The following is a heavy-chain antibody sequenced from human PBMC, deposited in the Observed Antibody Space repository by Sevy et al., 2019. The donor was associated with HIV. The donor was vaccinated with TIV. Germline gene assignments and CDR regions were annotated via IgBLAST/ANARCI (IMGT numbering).Heavy chain of an antibody. CDR1: GFPFSNYA. CDR3: AKRRVQSGLSGGGANFGMDV. Sequence: GGSLRLSCAASGFPFSNYAMSWVRQAPVKGLEWVSTLIGGGSRTYYADSVTGRFIISRDNSRNTLYLQMNSLRAEDTAIYYCAKRRVQSGLSGGGANFGMDVCGRGTTVTVSS. CDR2: LIGGGSRT. V-gene: IGHV3-23*01. J-gene: IGHJ6*02. D-gene: IGHD2-8*02.